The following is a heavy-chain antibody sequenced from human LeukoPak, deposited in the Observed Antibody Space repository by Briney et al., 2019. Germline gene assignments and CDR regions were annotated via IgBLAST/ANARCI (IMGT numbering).Heavy chain of an antibody. D-gene: IGHD3-3*01. Sequence: SETLSLTCTVSGGSISSGSYYWSWIRQPAGKGLEWIGRIYTSGSTNYNPSLKSRVTISVDTSKNQFSLKLSSVIAADTAVYYCARCGDFWSGYPKDAFDIWGQGTMVTVSS. CDR2: IYTSGST. J-gene: IGHJ3*02. CDR3: ARCGDFWSGYPKDAFDI. V-gene: IGHV4-61*02. CDR1: GGSISSGSYY.